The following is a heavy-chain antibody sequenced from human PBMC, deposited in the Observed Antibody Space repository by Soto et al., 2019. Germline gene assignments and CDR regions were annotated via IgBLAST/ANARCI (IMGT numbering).Heavy chain of an antibody. D-gene: IGHD3-10*01. J-gene: IGHJ6*02. V-gene: IGHV4-61*01. CDR1: GGSFSSGSYY. Sequence: SETLSLTCTVSGGSFSSGSYYWSWIRQPPGKGLEWIGYIYYSGSTNYNPSLKSRVTISVDTSKNQFSLKLSRLRSDDTAVYYCARGGSLWFGELSAYYYGMDVWGQGTTVTSP. CDR2: IYYSGST. CDR3: ARGGSLWFGELSAYYYGMDV.